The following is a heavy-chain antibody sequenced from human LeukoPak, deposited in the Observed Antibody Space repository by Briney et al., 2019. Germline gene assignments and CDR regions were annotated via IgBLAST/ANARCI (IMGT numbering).Heavy chain of an antibody. V-gene: IGHV1-2*02. Sequence: ASVKVSCKASGYTFTGYYIHWVRQAPGQGLEWMGWINPNSGGTSSAQKFQGGVTMTRDTSISTAYMELSRLRSDDTAVYYCARSLSIVVVIAFGDFDYWGQGTLVTVSS. J-gene: IGHJ4*02. CDR3: ARSLSIVVVIAFGDFDY. CDR1: GYTFTGYY. CDR2: INPNSGGT. D-gene: IGHD2-15*01.